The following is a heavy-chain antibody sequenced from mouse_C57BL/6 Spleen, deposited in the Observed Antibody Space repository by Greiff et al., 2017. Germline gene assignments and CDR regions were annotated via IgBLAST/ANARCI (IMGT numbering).Heavy chain of an antibody. V-gene: IGHV5-9-1*02. D-gene: IGHD1-1*01. J-gene: IGHJ2*01. CDR2: ISSGGDYI. CDR3: TRDSDYYGSSYGDY. CDR1: GFTFSSYA. Sequence: EVMLVESGEGLVKPGGSLKLSCAASGFTFSSYAMSWVRQTPEKRLEWVAYISSGGDYIYYADTVKGRFTISRDNARNTLYLQMSSLKSEDTAMYYGTRDSDYYGSSYGDYWGQGTTLTVSS.